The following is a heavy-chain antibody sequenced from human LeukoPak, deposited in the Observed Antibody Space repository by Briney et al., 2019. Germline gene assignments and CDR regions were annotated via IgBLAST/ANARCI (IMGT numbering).Heavy chain of an antibody. V-gene: IGHV3-23*01. CDR1: GFTFSSYA. Sequence: GGSLRLSCAASGFTFSSYAMSWVRQAPGKGLEWVSAISGSGGSTYYADSVKGRFTISRDNSKNTLYLQMNSLRAEDTAVYYCAKVGGYCSGGSCYSPLRGPLYYFDYWGQGTLVTVSS. D-gene: IGHD2-15*01. J-gene: IGHJ4*02. CDR2: ISGSGGST. CDR3: AKVGGYCSGGSCYSPLRGPLYYFDY.